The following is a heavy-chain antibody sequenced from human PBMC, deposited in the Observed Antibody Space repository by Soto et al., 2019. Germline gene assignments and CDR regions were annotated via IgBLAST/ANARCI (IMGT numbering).Heavy chain of an antibody. D-gene: IGHD3-22*01. CDR2: IIPIFGTA. CDR3: ARAGKSNYYDSSGYH. J-gene: IGHJ4*02. Sequence: QVQLVQSGAEVKKPGSSVKVSCKASGGTFSSYAISWVRQAPGQGLEWMGGIIPIFGTANYAQKFQGRVTITADESTSTAYMELSSLRAEDTAVYSCARAGKSNYYDSSGYHWGQGTLVTVSS. CDR1: GGTFSSYA. V-gene: IGHV1-69*01.